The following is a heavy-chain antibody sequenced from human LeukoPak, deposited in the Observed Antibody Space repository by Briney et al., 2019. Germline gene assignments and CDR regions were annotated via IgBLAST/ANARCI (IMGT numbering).Heavy chain of an antibody. J-gene: IGHJ4*02. CDR2: MYHDGSNK. Sequence: GSSVKVSCAASGFNFSSYAMHWVRQAPGKGLEWVACMYHDGSNKNYADSVKGRFTISRDKSNSTAYLQVRSLRTDDTAVYYCARDPIPAANQFDVWGQGTLVTVSS. D-gene: IGHD2-2*01. CDR1: GFNFSSYA. V-gene: IGHV3-30*04. CDR3: ARDPIPAANQFDV.